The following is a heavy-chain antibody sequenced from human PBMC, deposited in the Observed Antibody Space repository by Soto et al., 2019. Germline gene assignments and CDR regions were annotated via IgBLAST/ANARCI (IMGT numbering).Heavy chain of an antibody. Sequence: SETLSLTCTVSGGSITDYSWVWIRQPAEKGLEWIGRIFSSGSTNYNPSLKGRITMSLDTSKNQFSLKLNSATATDTAVYFCARDQGAVVTADNWFDPWGQGILVTVSS. CDR3: ARDQGAVVTADNWFDP. D-gene: IGHD2-21*02. CDR2: IFSSGST. V-gene: IGHV4-4*07. CDR1: GGSITDYS. J-gene: IGHJ5*02.